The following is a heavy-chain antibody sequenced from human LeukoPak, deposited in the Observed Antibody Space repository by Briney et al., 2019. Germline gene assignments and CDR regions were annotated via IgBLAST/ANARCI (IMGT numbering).Heavy chain of an antibody. CDR2: ISSDESST. J-gene: IGHJ4*02. D-gene: IGHD3-3*01. CDR3: AKTRRFFPYYFDY. Sequence: GGSLRLSCVASGFTFRNYWMHWVRQAPGKGLVWVSRISSDESSTDYADSVKGRFTISRDNSKNTLYLQMNSLRAEDTAVYYCAKTRRFFPYYFDYWGQGTLVTVSS. CDR1: GFTFRNYW. V-gene: IGHV3-74*01.